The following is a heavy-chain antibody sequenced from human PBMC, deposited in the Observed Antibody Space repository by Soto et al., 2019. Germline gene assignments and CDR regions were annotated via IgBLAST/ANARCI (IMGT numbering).Heavy chain of an antibody. CDR2: INPSGGNT. CDR1: GYTFTRYY. V-gene: IGHV1-46*01. D-gene: IGHD2-2*01. Sequence: ASVKVSCKASGYTFTRYYMHWVRQAPGQGLEWMGIINPSGGNTSYAQKFQGRVTMTRDTSTSTVYMELSSLRSEDTAVYYCARASTSRPPGYWGQGTLVTVSS. CDR3: ARASTSRPPGY. J-gene: IGHJ4*02.